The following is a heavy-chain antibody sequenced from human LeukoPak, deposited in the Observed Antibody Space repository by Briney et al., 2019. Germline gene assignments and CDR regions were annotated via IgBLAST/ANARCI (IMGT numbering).Heavy chain of an antibody. CDR3: AREVGVGSIFDY. CDR1: GFSFSSYE. CDR2: INGRSTDI. V-gene: IGHV3-21*01. Sequence: GGSLRLSCAASGFSFSSYEMNWVRQAPGKGLEWVSSINGRSTDIYYADSVKGRFTISRDNAKNSLYLQMKSLRAEDTAVYYCAREVGVGSIFDYWGRGTLVTVSS. J-gene: IGHJ4*02. D-gene: IGHD1-26*01.